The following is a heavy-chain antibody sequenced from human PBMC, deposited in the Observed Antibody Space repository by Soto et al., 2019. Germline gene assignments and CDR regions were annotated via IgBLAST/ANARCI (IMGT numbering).Heavy chain of an antibody. Sequence: EVQLLESGGGLVQPGGSLRLSCAASEFTFSSYAMSWVRQAPGKGLEWVSAISGGAGSTNYADSVKGRFTISRDNSKNTLSLQMNSLRVEDTAVYYCAKGVEAAYYYGSSGYYGFDYWGQGTLVTVSS. CDR1: EFTFSSYA. J-gene: IGHJ4*02. D-gene: IGHD3-22*01. V-gene: IGHV3-23*01. CDR3: AKGVEAAYYYGSSGYYGFDY. CDR2: ISGGAGST.